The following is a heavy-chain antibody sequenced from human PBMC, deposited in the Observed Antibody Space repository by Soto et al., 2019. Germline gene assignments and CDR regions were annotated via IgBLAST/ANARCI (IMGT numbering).Heavy chain of an antibody. V-gene: IGHV3-21*01. Sequence: EVQLVESGGGLVKPGGSLRLSCAASGFTFSSYSMNWVRQAPGKGLEWVSSISSSSSYIYYADSVKGRFTISRDNAKNSLYLQMNSLRAEDTAVYYCARASLRFLEWLFWGQGTLVTVSS. CDR3: ARASLRFLEWLF. CDR1: GFTFSSYS. J-gene: IGHJ4*02. CDR2: ISSSSSYI. D-gene: IGHD3-3*01.